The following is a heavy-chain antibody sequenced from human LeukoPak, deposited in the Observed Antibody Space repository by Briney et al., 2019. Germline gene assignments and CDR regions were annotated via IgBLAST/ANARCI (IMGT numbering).Heavy chain of an antibody. CDR1: GGSFSGYY. CDR3: ARRYGKLLWFGESKYYFDY. D-gene: IGHD3-10*01. Sequence: SETLSLTCAVYGGSFSGYYWSWIRQPPGKGLEWIGEINHSGSTNYNPSLKIRGTITVDASKNQFSLKLSSVTAADTAVYYCARRYGKLLWFGESKYYFDYWGQGTLVTVSS. J-gene: IGHJ4*02. V-gene: IGHV4-34*01. CDR2: INHSGST.